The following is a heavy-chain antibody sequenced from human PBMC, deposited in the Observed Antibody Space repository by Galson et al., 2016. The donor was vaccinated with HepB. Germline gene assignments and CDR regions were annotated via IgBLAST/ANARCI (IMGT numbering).Heavy chain of an antibody. V-gene: IGHV3-30-3*01. CDR3: ARGGLSTPLDAFDI. CDR2: ISNDGTNK. J-gene: IGHJ3*02. Sequence: SLRLSCAASGFSFSFYAMHWVRQAPGKGLEWVAVISNDGTNKHFADSVRGRFTIPRDNSKNRVHLQMQSLRTEDTAVYFCARGGLSTPLDAFDIWGQGTMVSVSS. D-gene: IGHD2-2*01. CDR1: GFSFSFYA.